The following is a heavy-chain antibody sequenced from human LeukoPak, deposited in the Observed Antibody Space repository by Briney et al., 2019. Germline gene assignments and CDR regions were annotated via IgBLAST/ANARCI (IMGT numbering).Heavy chain of an antibody. V-gene: IGHV4-30-4*01. D-gene: IGHD2-21*02. CDR3: ARQAIVVVTAIDY. CDR2: IYYSGST. CDR1: GGSISSGDYY. Sequence: SQTLSVTCTVSGGSISSGDYYWSWIRQPPGKGLEWIGYIYYSGSTYYNPSLKSRLTISVDTSKNQFSLKLNSVTAADTAVYYCARQAIVVVTAIDYWGQGTLVTVSS. J-gene: IGHJ4*02.